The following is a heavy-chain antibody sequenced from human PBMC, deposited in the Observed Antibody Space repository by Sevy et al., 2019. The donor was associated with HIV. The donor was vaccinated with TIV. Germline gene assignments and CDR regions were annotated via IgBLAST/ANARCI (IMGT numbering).Heavy chain of an antibody. Sequence: ASVKVSCKASADTFTAYYMHWVRQAPGQGLEWMGWINPNSGDTSYAQKVQGRVTMTTDTSISTAYMDLTRLGSDDTAVYYWAGDGRIFGGGGWIDPWGQGTLVTVSS. CDR1: ADTFTAYY. CDR3: AGDGRIFGGGGWIDP. CDR2: INPNSGDT. J-gene: IGHJ5*02. D-gene: IGHD3-3*01. V-gene: IGHV1-2*02.